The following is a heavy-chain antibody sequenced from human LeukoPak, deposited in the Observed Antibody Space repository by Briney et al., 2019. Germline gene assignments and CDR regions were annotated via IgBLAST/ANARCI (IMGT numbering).Heavy chain of an antibody. J-gene: IGHJ4*02. CDR1: GGTFSSYA. CDR2: IIPIFGTA. D-gene: IGHD3-10*01. CDR3: ARVPEGYYGSGSYYPLDY. Sequence: SVKVSCKASGGTFSSYAISWVRQAPGQGLEWMGGIIPIFGTANYAQKFQGRVTITADKSTSTAYMELSSLRSEDTAVYYCARVPEGYYGSGSYYPLDYWDQGTLVTVSS. V-gene: IGHV1-69*06.